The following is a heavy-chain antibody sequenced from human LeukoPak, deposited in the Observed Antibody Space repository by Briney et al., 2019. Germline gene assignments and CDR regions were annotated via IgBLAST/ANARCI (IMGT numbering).Heavy chain of an antibody. CDR2: IYYSGST. CDR1: GFTFSSYA. Sequence: PGGSLRLSCAASGFTFSSYAMSWVRQPPGKGLEWIGSIYYSGSTYYNPSLKSRVTISVDTSKNQFSLRLSSVTAADTAVYYCAALYYDSSGYYSDYWGQGTLVTVSS. D-gene: IGHD3-22*01. V-gene: IGHV4-39*01. J-gene: IGHJ4*02. CDR3: AALYYDSSGYYSDY.